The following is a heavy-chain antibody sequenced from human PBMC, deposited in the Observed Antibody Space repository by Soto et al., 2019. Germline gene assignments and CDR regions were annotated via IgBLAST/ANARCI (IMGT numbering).Heavy chain of an antibody. Sequence: EVQLVESGGVVVQPGGSLRLSCAASGFTFDDYTMHWVRQAPGKGLEWVSLISWDGGSTYYADSVKGRFTISRDNSKNSLYLQMNSLRTEDTALYYCAKGAGYNSSWYGGGWFDPWGQGTLVTVSS. CDR2: ISWDGGST. D-gene: IGHD6-13*01. CDR3: AKGAGYNSSWYGGGWFDP. V-gene: IGHV3-43*01. CDR1: GFTFDDYT. J-gene: IGHJ5*02.